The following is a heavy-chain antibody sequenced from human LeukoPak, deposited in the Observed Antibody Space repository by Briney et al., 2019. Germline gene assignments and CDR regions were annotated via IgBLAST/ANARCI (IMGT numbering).Heavy chain of an antibody. CDR3: ARGADSSSSWPDY. CDR2: IYDSGST. V-gene: IGHV4-39*01. Sequence: PSETLSLTCTVSGGSIRSSYYYWGWIRQPPGKGLEWIGSIYDSGSTYYNPSLKSRVTISVDTSKNQFSLKLSSVTAADTAVYYCARGADSSSSWPDYWGQGTLVTVSS. D-gene: IGHD6-13*01. CDR1: GGSIRSSYYY. J-gene: IGHJ4*02.